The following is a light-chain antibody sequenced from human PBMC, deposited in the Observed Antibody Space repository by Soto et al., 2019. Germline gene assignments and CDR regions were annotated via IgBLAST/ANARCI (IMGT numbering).Light chain of an antibody. J-gene: IGLJ1*01. Sequence: QSVLTQPPSVSGAPGQRVTISRTGSSSNIGAGYDVHWYQQLPGTAPKLLIYGNSNRPSGVPDRFSGSKSGTSASLAITGLQAEDEADYYCQSYDSSLSGLGYVFGTGTKLTVL. CDR1: SSNIGAGYD. V-gene: IGLV1-40*01. CDR2: GNS. CDR3: QSYDSSLSGLGYV.